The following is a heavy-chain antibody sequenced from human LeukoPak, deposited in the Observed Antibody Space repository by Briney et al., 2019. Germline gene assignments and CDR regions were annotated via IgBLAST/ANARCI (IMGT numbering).Heavy chain of an antibody. CDR2: ISSSSSYI. CDR1: GFTFSSYS. V-gene: IGHV3-21*01. J-gene: IGHJ4*02. Sequence: GGSLRLSCAASGFTFSSYSMNWVRQAPGKGLEWVSSISSSSSYIYYADSVKGRFTISRDNAKNSLYLQMNSLRAEDTAVYCCARPLIVGATGGNFDYWGQGTLVTVSS. CDR3: ARPLIVGATGGNFDY. D-gene: IGHD1-26*01.